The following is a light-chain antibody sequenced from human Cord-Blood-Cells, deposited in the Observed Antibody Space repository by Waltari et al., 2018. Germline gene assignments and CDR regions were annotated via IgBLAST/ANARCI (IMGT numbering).Light chain of an antibody. J-gene: IGKJ1*01. Sequence: DIQMTQSPSSLSASVGDRVTITCRASQGISNYLAWYQQKPGKVPKLLIYAASTLQSGVPSRFSGSGSGTDFTLTISSLQPEDVATYYCQKYNSAPPETFGQGIKVEIK. CDR2: AAS. CDR1: QGISNY. CDR3: QKYNSAPPET. V-gene: IGKV1-27*01.